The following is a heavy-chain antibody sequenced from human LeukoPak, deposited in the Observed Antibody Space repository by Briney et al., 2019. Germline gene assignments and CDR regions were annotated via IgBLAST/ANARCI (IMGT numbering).Heavy chain of an antibody. Sequence: ASVKVSCKASGYTLTSYYINWVRQATGQGLEWMGWMNPNSGNTGYAQKFQGRVTITRNTSISTAYMELSSLRSEDTAVYYCARGVGRGLYYYYMDVWGKGTTVTVSS. V-gene: IGHV1-8*03. J-gene: IGHJ6*03. CDR1: GYTLTSYY. D-gene: IGHD1-26*01. CDR3: ARGVGRGLYYYYMDV. CDR2: MNPNSGNT.